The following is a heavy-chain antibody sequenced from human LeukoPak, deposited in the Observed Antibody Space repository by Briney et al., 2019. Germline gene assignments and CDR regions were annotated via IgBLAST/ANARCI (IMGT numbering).Heavy chain of an antibody. CDR1: GFTFSSYS. D-gene: IGHD2-15*01. V-gene: IGHV3-21*01. Sequence: GGSLGLSCAASGFTFSSYSMNWVRQAPGKGLEWVSSISSSSSYIYYADSVRGRFTISRDNAKNSLYLQMNSLRAEDTAVYYCARDFPHSMTPDYWGQGTLVTVSS. CDR3: ARDFPHSMTPDY. CDR2: ISSSSSYI. J-gene: IGHJ4*02.